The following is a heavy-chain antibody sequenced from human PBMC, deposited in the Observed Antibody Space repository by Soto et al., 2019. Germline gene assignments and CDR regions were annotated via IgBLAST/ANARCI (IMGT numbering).Heavy chain of an antibody. CDR2: IYYSGNT. CDR1: GGSISSYY. D-gene: IGHD1-1*01. Sequence: QVQLQESGPGLVKPSETLSLTCTVSGGSISSYYWNWIRQPPGKGLEWIGYIYYSGNTNYNPSLQSRVTISVDTSKNHFSLKLSSVTAADTAVYYCARGLLEGRWYYYYMDVWGKGTTVTVSS. CDR3: ARGLLEGRWYYYYMDV. V-gene: IGHV4-59*01. J-gene: IGHJ6*03.